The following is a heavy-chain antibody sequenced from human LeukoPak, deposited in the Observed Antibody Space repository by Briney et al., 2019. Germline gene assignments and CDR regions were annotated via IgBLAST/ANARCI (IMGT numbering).Heavy chain of an antibody. Sequence: ASVKVSCKASGYTLTDYCMHWVRQAPGQGLEWMGWINPNSGGTDYAQKFQGRVTMTRDTSISTAYMELGRLRSDDTAVYYCARRAPQGAFDIWAQGTMVTVSS. CDR2: INPNSGGT. V-gene: IGHV1-2*02. CDR3: ARRAPQGAFDI. J-gene: IGHJ3*02. CDR1: GYTLTDYC.